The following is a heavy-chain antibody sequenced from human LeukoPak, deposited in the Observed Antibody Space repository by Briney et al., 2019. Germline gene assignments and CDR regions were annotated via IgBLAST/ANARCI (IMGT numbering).Heavy chain of an antibody. D-gene: IGHD6-13*01. Sequence: GVSLRLSCAASGFTFSSYAMSWVRQAPGKGLEWVSVVSGGGGSTYYADSVKGRFTISRDNSKNTLYLQMNSLRAEDTAVYYCAKVLPSSSWYCYFDYWGQGTLVTVSS. CDR1: GFTFSSYA. CDR3: AKVLPSSSWYCYFDY. J-gene: IGHJ4*02. V-gene: IGHV3-23*01. CDR2: VSGGGGST.